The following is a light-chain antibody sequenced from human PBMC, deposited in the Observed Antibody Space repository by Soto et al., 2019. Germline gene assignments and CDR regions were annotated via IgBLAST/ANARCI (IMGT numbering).Light chain of an antibody. V-gene: IGKV1-6*01. CDR1: EDIGND. J-gene: IGKJ3*01. CDR3: PQDSDYPFT. CDR2: AVS. Sequence: AIQMTQSPSSLSASVGDRVTITCRASEDIGNDLGWFQQKPGKAPKLLIYAVSNLQTGDPSRFSGSGSGTECALTISSLQPEDFGTYYCPQDSDYPFTFGPGTKVDIK.